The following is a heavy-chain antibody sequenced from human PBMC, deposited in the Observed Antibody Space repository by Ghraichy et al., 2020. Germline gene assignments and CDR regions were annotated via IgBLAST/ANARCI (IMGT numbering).Heavy chain of an antibody. V-gene: IGHV4-59*01. CDR1: GDSISSYY. CDR2: IYYSGTT. J-gene: IGHJ6*02. CDR3: ARGPFYYDSSGSVSYFYGMDV. Sequence: SETLSLTCIVSGDSISSYYWSWIRQPPGKGLEWIGYIYYSGTTNYNPSLKSRVTISIDTSKNRFSLKLSTVTAADTAVYFCARGPFYYDSSGSVSYFYGMDVWGQG. D-gene: IGHD3-22*01.